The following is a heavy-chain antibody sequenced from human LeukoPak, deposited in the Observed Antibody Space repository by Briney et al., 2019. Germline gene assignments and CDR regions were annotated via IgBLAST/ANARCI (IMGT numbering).Heavy chain of an antibody. CDR2: ISDDGSNK. CDR3: ATQSNTYYYGSGSYCRNCFQH. Sequence: PGGSLRLSCAASGFTFSSYGMHWVRQAPGKGLEWVAVISDDGSNKYYADSVKGRFTISRDNSKNTLYLQMNSLRPEDTAVYYCATQSNTYYYGSGSYCRNCFQHWGQGTLVTVSS. CDR1: GFTFSSYG. V-gene: IGHV3-30*03. J-gene: IGHJ1*01. D-gene: IGHD3-10*01.